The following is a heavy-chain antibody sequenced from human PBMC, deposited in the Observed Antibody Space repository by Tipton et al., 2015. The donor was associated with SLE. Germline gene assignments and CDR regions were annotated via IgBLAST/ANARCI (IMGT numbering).Heavy chain of an antibody. D-gene: IGHD5-12*01. CDR1: GASINSGDYY. CDR2: IYDGGST. V-gene: IGHV4-39*07. CDR3: ARGATMAGDRVAFDS. J-gene: IGHJ4*02. Sequence: GLVKPSETLSLTCTVSGASINSGDYYWVWIRQPPGKELEWVGSIYDGGSTYYNPSLKSRVTISVDTSKDQFSLNLSSVTAADTAVYYCARGATMAGDRVAFDSWGQGTLVTVSS.